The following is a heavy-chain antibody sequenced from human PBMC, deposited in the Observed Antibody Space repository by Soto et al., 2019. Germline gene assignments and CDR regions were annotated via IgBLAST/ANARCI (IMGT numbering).Heavy chain of an antibody. V-gene: IGHV3-11*06. Sequence: SGGSLRLSCAASGFTFSDYYMSWIRQAPGKGLEWVSYISSSSSYTNYADSVKGRFTISRDNAKNSLYLQMNSLRAEDTAVYYCARDSRMVVAATYYYYGTDVWGQGTTVTVSS. CDR3: ARDSRMVVAATYYYYGTDV. J-gene: IGHJ6*02. CDR2: ISSSSSYT. CDR1: GFTFSDYY. D-gene: IGHD2-15*01.